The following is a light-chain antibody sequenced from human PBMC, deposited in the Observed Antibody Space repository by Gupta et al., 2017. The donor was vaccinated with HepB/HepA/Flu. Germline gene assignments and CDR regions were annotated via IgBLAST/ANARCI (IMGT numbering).Light chain of an antibody. V-gene: IGKV1-5*03. CDR3: LRENGYSWT. CDR1: QSINDW. CDR2: KAS. Sequence: DIQMTQSPSTLSASLGDRVTITCRASQSINDWLAWYQQKPGNAPKLLISKASNLEIGVPTRFIGSGSGTEFTLTITSLQPNDSATYFCLRENGYSWTFGQGTKVETK. J-gene: IGKJ1*01.